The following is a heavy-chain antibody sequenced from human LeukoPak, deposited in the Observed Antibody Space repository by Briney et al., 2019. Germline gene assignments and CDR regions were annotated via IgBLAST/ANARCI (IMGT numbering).Heavy chain of an antibody. CDR3: AELGITMIGGV. CDR2: ISSSGSTI. CDR1: GFTFSSYE. V-gene: IGHV3-48*03. J-gene: IGHJ6*04. D-gene: IGHD3-10*02. Sequence: GGSLRLSCAASGFTFSSYEMNWVRQAPGKGLEWVSYISSSGSTIYYADSVKGRFTMSRDDAKNSLYLQMNSLRAEDTAVYYCAELGITMIGGVWGKGTTVTISS.